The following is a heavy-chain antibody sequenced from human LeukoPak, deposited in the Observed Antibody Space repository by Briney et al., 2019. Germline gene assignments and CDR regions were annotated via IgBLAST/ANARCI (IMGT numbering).Heavy chain of an antibody. V-gene: IGHV4-61*01. J-gene: IGHJ4*02. D-gene: IGHD4-17*01. CDR1: GGSVSSGSYY. Sequence: SETLSLTCTVSGGSVSSGSYYWNWLRQPPGKGLEWIGYIFYSGSTKSNPSLKSRVTISVDTSKNQFSLKLSSVTAADTAVYYCARGGVDYGDYLSVWGQGTLVTVSS. CDR2: IFYSGST. CDR3: ARGGVDYGDYLSV.